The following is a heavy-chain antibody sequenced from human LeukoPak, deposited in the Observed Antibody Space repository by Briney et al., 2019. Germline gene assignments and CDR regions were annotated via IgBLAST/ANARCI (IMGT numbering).Heavy chain of an antibody. Sequence: PETLSLTCTVSGGSMNNYYWSWIRQAPGKGLEWIGYISDSGSTNYNPSLRSRVTISVDTSKNQFSLKLSSVTAADTALYYCARYDYGDCWFDPWGQGTLVTVSS. J-gene: IGHJ5*02. CDR2: ISDSGST. V-gene: IGHV4-59*01. D-gene: IGHD4-17*01. CDR1: GGSMNNYY. CDR3: ARYDYGDCWFDP.